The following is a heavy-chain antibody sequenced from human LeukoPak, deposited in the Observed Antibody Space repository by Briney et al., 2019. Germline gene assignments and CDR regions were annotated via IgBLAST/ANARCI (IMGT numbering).Heavy chain of an antibody. J-gene: IGHJ4*02. Sequence: GGSLRLSCAASRFTFSSYWMTWIRQAPGKGLEWVANIKQDGGEKHYVDSVQGRFTISRDNAKNSLYLQMNGLRAEDTAVYYCATSLRTGGIFDYWGQGTLVTVSS. CDR1: RFTFSSYW. D-gene: IGHD2-15*01. V-gene: IGHV3-7*02. CDR2: IKQDGGEK. CDR3: ATSLRTGGIFDY.